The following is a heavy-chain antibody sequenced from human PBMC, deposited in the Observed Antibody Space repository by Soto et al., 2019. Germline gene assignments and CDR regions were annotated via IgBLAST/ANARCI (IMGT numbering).Heavy chain of an antibody. V-gene: IGHV6-1*01. J-gene: IGHJ6*02. D-gene: IGHD6-19*01. Sequence: SQTLSLTCAISGDSVSSNSAACNSIRQSPSRGLEWLGRTYYRSKWYNDYAVSVKSRITINPDTSKNQFSLQLNSVTPEDTAVYYCARDPSSGWPYYNYYGMDVWGQGTTVTVSS. CDR1: GDSVSSNSAA. CDR3: ARDPSSGWPYYNYYGMDV. CDR2: TYYRSKWYN.